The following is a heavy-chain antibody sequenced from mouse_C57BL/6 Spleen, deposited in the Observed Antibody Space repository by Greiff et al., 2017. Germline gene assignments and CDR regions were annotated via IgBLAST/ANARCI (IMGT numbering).Heavy chain of an antibody. J-gene: IGHJ4*01. V-gene: IGHV1-52*01. Sequence: QVQLQQPGAELVRPGSSVKLSCKASGYTFTSYWMHWVKQRPIQGLEWIGNIDPSDSETHYNQKFKDKATLTVAKSSSTAYMQLSSLTSEDSAVYYCARWDYGSSYHYAMDYWGQGTSVTVSS. CDR3: ARWDYGSSYHYAMDY. D-gene: IGHD1-1*01. CDR2: IDPSDSET. CDR1: GYTFTSYW.